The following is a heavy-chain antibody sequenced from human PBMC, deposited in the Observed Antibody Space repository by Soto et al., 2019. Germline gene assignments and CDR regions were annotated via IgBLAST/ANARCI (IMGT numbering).Heavy chain of an antibody. CDR2: ISGRDDST. CDR1: GFTFSDYC. D-gene: IGHD2-21*01. J-gene: IGHJ4*02. V-gene: IGHV3-23*01. CDR3: GKRALSYAGEFDN. Sequence: EVQLSESGGGLVQPGGSLRLSCAASGFTFSDYCMRWVRQAPGKGLEWVSAISGRDDSTNYADSVRGRLTISRDNSKNTMYLQMSRLRAQDSATYYYGKRALSYAGEFDNWGQGTLVTVSS.